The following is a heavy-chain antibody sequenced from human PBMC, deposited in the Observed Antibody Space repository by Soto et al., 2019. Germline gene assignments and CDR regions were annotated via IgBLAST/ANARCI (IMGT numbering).Heavy chain of an antibody. V-gene: IGHV3-21*01. D-gene: IGHD6-13*01. CDR1: GFTFSSYS. CDR3: ARESAAAFQGFDY. Sequence: EVQLVESGGGLVKPGGSLRLSCAASGFTFSSYSMNWVRQAPGKGLEWVSSISSSSSYIYYADSVKGRFTISRDNAKNSLSRKMNSLSAEDTAVYYFARESAAAFQGFDYWGQGTLVTVSS. J-gene: IGHJ4*02. CDR2: ISSSSSYI.